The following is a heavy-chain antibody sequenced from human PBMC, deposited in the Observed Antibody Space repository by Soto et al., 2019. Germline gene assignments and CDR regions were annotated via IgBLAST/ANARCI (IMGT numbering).Heavy chain of an antibody. V-gene: IGHV3-30-3*01. Sequence: GGSLRLSCAASGFTFSSYAMHWVRQAPGKGLEWVAVISYDGSNKYYADSVKGRFTISRDNSKNTLYLQMNSLRAEDTAVYYRARTTVDTAMAFDYWGQGTLVTVSS. CDR3: ARTTVDTAMAFDY. CDR2: ISYDGSNK. J-gene: IGHJ4*02. CDR1: GFTFSSYA. D-gene: IGHD5-18*01.